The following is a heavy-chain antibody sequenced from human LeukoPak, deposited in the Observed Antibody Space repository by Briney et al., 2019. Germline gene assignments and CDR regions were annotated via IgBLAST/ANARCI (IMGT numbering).Heavy chain of an antibody. Sequence: PSETLSLTCTVSGGSISSGGYYWSWLRQHPGQGLEWIVYIYYSGSTYYNPSLKSRVTISVDTSKNQFSLKLSSVTAADTAVYYCARDGLSGRYYYMDVWGKGTTVTVSS. CDR3: ARDGLSGRYYYMDV. CDR1: GGSISSGGYY. D-gene: IGHD2-15*01. J-gene: IGHJ6*03. CDR2: IYYSGST. V-gene: IGHV4-31*03.